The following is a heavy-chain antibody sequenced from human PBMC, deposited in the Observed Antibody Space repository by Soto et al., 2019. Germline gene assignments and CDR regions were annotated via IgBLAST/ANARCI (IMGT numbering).Heavy chain of an antibody. Sequence: GGSLRLSCAASGFTFSSYAMSWVRQAPGKGLEWVSAISGSGSSTYYADSVKGRFTISRDNSKNTLYLQMNSLRAEDTAVYYCAKDLRYSGYAIFDYWGQGTLVTVSS. CDR2: ISGSGSST. V-gene: IGHV3-23*01. J-gene: IGHJ4*02. CDR1: GFTFSSYA. CDR3: AKDLRYSGYAIFDY. D-gene: IGHD5-12*01.